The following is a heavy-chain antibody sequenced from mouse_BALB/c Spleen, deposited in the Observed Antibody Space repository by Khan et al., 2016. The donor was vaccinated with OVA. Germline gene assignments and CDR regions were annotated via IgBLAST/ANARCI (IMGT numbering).Heavy chain of an antibody. Sequence: QVQLKQSGPGLVAPSQSLSITCTVSGFSLTDYGVNWVRQRPGKGLEWLGVIRSDGGEDYNSYLKYRLSINKDKYKSKAFLKMNSLQTDDTARYYCVSYWYRYFDYWGQGTALTVSS. V-gene: IGHV2-6-7*01. CDR1: GFSLTDYG. J-gene: IGHJ2*01. CDR2: IRSDGGE. D-gene: IGHD2-14*01. CDR3: VSYWYRYFDY.